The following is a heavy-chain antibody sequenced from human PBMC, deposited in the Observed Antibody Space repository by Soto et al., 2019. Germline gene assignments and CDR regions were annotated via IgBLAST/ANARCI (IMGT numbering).Heavy chain of an antibody. V-gene: IGHV4-39*01. CDR2: IYYSGST. J-gene: IGHJ4*02. CDR1: GGSISSSSYY. D-gene: IGHD4-4*01. CDR3: ARWEDYSNYFDY. Sequence: QLQLQESGPGLVKPSETLSLTCTVSGGSISSSSYYWGWIRQPPGKGLEWIGSIYYSGSTYYNPSLKSRVTISVDTSKNQFSLKLSSVTAADTAVYYCARWEDYSNYFDYWGQGTLVTVSS.